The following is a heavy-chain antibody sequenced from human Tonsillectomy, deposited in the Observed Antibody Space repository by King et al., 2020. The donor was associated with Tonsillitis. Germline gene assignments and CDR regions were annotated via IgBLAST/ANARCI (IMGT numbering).Heavy chain of an antibody. CDR1: GFTFSDYY. CDR3: ARDYPYDQIPFDY. J-gene: IGHJ4*02. D-gene: IGHD2-2*01. Sequence: VQLVESGGGLVKPGGSLRLSCAASGFTFSDYYMSWIRQAPGKGLEWVSYISNSNMYYADSVKGRFTISRDNAKNSLYLQMNSLRAEDTAVYYCARDYPYDQIPFDYWGQGTLVTVSS. CDR2: ISNSNM. V-gene: IGHV3-11*01.